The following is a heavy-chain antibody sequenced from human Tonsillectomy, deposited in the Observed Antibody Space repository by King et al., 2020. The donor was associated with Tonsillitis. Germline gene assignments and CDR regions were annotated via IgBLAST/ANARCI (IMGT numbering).Heavy chain of an antibody. CDR3: GSRGQL. J-gene: IGHJ4*02. CDR2: ISYDGSNK. D-gene: IGHD3-10*01. Sequence: VQLVESGGGVVQPGRSLRLSCAASGFTFSSYGMHWVRQAPGKGLEWVAVISYDGSNKYYADSVKGRFTISRDNSKNTLYLQMNSLRAEETAVYYCGSRGQLGGQGTLVTVSS. V-gene: IGHV3-30*03. CDR1: GFTFSSYG.